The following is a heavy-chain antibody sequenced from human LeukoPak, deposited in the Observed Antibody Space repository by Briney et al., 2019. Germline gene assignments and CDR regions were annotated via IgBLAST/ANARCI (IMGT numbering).Heavy chain of an antibody. Sequence: PGGSLRLSCAASGFTFSSYWMSWVRQAPGKGLEWVANIKQDGSEKYYVDSVKGRFTISRDNAKNSLYLQMNSLRAEDTAVYYRAREIAVAWYIPSYYYGMDVWGQGTTVTVSS. CDR1: GFTFSSYW. J-gene: IGHJ6*02. CDR2: IKQDGSEK. D-gene: IGHD6-19*01. CDR3: AREIAVAWYIPSYYYGMDV. V-gene: IGHV3-7*01.